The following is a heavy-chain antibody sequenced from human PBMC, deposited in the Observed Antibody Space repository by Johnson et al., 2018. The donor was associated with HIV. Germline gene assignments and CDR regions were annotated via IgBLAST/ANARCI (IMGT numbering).Heavy chain of an antibody. Sequence: VHLVESGGALVQPGRSLRLSCAASGFTFDDYAMHWVRQAPGKGLEWVSGISWNSGNKGYVDSVKGRFTISRDNAKNSLYLQMNSLRAEDTAVYYCAREELEPDVFDIWGQGTMVTVSS. J-gene: IGHJ3*02. V-gene: IGHV3-9*01. D-gene: IGHD1-1*01. CDR3: AREELEPDVFDI. CDR2: ISWNSGNK. CDR1: GFTFDDYA.